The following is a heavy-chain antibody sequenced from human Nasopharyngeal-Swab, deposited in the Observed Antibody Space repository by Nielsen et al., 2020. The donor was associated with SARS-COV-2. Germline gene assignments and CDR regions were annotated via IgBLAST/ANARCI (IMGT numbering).Heavy chain of an antibody. CDR3: ATGMAMIVVVMTFDI. J-gene: IGHJ3*02. CDR2: FDPEDGET. CDR1: GYTLTELS. D-gene: IGHD3-22*01. V-gene: IGHV1-24*01. Sequence: ASVKVSCKVSGYTLTELSMHWVRQAPGKGLVWMGGFDPEDGETIYAQKFQGRVTMTEDTSTDTAYMELSSLRSEDTAVYYCATGMAMIVVVMTFDIWGQGTMVTVSS.